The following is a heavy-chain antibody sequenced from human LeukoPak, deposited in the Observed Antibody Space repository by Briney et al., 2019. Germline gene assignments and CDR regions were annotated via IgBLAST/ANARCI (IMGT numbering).Heavy chain of an antibody. Sequence: GGSLRLSCTASGFTFGDYAMSWFRQAPGKGLEWVGFIRSKAYGGTTEYAASVKGRFTISRDDSKNTLYLQMNSLKTEDTAVYYCTTSRRDAFDIWGQGTMVTVSS. J-gene: IGHJ3*02. CDR1: GFTFGDYA. V-gene: IGHV3-49*03. CDR2: IRSKAYGGTT. D-gene: IGHD2-2*01. CDR3: TTSRRDAFDI.